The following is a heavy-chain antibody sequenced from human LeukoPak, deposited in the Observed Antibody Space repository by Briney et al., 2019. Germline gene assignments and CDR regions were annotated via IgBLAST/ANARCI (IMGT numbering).Heavy chain of an antibody. D-gene: IGHD3-10*01. CDR1: GYSISSGYY. CDR3: ARLGIMVRGVIKPINWFDP. CDR2: IYHSGST. Sequence: RTSETLSLTCTVSGYSISSGYYWGWIRQPPGKGLEWIGSIYHSGSTYYNPSLKSRVTISVDTSKNQFSLKLSSVTAADTAVYYCARLGIMVRGVIKPINWFDPWGQGTLVTVSS. V-gene: IGHV4-38-2*02. J-gene: IGHJ5*02.